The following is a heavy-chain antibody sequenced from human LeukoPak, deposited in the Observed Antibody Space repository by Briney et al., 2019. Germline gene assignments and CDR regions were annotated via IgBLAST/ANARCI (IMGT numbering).Heavy chain of an antibody. CDR3: VRDKVSGSSHGSVFDY. V-gene: IGHV3-7*01. CDR2: IRQDGGER. D-gene: IGHD1-26*01. CDR1: GFTFSNYW. J-gene: IGHJ4*02. Sequence: PGGSLRLSCAASGFTFSNYWMSWVRQAPGKGLGWLAIIRQDGGERYYVDSVKGRFTISRDNAKNSLYLQMNSLRADDTAVYYCVRDKVSGSSHGSVFDYWGQKTLVTVSS.